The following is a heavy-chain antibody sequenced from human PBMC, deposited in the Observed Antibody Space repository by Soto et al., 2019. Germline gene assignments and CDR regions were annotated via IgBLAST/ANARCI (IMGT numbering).Heavy chain of an antibody. J-gene: IGHJ5*02. CDR2: IYHSGST. CDR3: ARALNYYDSSGYSNWFDP. D-gene: IGHD3-22*01. V-gene: IGHV4-4*02. Sequence: SETLSLTCTVSGGSISSDKWWSWIRQPPGKGLQWIGEIYHSGSTKYNPSLKSRVIISVDKSKNQFSLKLSSVTDADTAVYYCARALNYYDSSGYSNWFDPWGQGTLVTVSS. CDR1: GGSISSDKW.